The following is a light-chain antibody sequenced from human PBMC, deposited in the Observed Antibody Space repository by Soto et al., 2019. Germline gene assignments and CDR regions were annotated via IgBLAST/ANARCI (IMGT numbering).Light chain of an antibody. CDR2: DDT. CDR3: CSNGRASALRVM. J-gene: IGLJ3*02. CDR1: SIDVGSHNL. Sequence: QSALTQPASVSGSPGQSITISCSGISIDVGSHNLVSWYQQYPGKAPKVVIYDDTQRPSGVSNRFSGFKSGNTASLTISDLRAEDEADYYCCSNGRASALRVMFGGGTKLTVL. V-gene: IGLV2-23*02.